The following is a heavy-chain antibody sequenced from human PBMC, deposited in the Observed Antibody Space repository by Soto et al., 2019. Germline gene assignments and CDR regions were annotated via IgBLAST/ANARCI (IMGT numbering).Heavy chain of an antibody. J-gene: IGHJ6*03. D-gene: IGHD6-13*01. V-gene: IGHV1-18*04. Sequence: VKVSCKASGYTFTSYYMHWVRQAPGQGLESMGWIRAYNGETNYAQKFQGRVTMTTDTSTSTAYMELRSLRSDDTAVYYCARVLWQQLAPLGLGYMDVWGKGTTGTVSS. CDR2: IRAYNGET. CDR1: GYTFTSYY. CDR3: ARVLWQQLAPLGLGYMDV.